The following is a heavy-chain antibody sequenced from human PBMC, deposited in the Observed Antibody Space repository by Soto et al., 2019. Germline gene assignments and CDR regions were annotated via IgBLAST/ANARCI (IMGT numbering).Heavy chain of an antibody. J-gene: IGHJ4*02. CDR1: SGSITTGCYY. D-gene: IGHD2-15*01. Sequence: TLSVTCAVSSGSITTGCYYWSWILQLPGKGLEWIGHRYYSESTYYNPSLKSRVSISLDTSKNQFSLKLSFVNAADTAMYYCARTKCSGGSCYSWSLDHWGQGTPGTVSS. CDR2: RYYSEST. V-gene: IGHV4-31*11. CDR3: ARTKCSGGSCYSWSLDH.